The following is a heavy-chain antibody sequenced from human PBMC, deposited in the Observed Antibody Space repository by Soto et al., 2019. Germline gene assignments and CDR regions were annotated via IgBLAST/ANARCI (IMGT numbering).Heavy chain of an antibody. Sequence: LRLSCAASGFDFSVYWMSWVRQAPGKGPEWVANIKFDGSEKQYVDSVKGRFTIFRDNARNSVFLQMNSLRAGDTAVYYCVKDGGYCSSATCYSPRNHYFDAWGQGTLVTVSS. CDR1: GFDFSVYW. D-gene: IGHD2-2*01. J-gene: IGHJ5*02. CDR3: VKDGGYCSSATCYSPRNHYFDA. CDR2: IKFDGSEK. V-gene: IGHV3-7*03.